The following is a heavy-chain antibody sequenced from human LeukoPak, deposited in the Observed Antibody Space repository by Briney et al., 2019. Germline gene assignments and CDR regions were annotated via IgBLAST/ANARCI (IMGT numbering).Heavy chain of an antibody. V-gene: IGHV3-53*01. CDR3: ARVPSYYRGSESPYFFDY. CDR2: IYNAGDT. Sequence: GGSLRLSCVVSGFSVSNNFMNWVRQAPGKGLEWVSVIYNAGDTYYADSVKGRFTISRDNSRNSLYLQLNNLKAEDTAVYFCARVPSYYRGSESPYFFDYWGQGALVTVST. CDR1: GFSVSNNF. D-gene: IGHD3-10*01. J-gene: IGHJ4*02.